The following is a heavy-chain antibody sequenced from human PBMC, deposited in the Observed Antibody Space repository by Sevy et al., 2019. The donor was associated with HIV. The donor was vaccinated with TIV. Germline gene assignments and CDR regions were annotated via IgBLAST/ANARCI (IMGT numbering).Heavy chain of an antibody. Sequence: GGSLRLSCAVSGTNFGAFAMHWIRQAPGKGLEWVAALSLQGTNKYHADSVKGRFNISRDNSKDMLYLQMKSLRPEDTAKYYCAKDVVGGTYYIENYYYGLDVWGPGTTVTVSS. D-gene: IGHD1-7*01. CDR3: AKDVVGGTYYIENYYYGLDV. V-gene: IGHV3-30*18. J-gene: IGHJ6*02. CDR1: GTNFGAFA. CDR2: LSLQGTNK.